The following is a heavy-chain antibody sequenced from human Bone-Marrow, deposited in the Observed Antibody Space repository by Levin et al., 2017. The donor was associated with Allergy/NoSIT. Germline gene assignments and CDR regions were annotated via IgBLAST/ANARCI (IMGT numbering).Heavy chain of an antibody. CDR1: GGSIGNYF. J-gene: IGHJ2*01. CDR3: AGIPTVNGYFDF. V-gene: IGHV4-4*07. D-gene: IGHD4-17*01. Sequence: SETLSLTCTVSGGSIGNYFWGWLRQPAGKGPEWIGRIYYSGSTLYNPSLKSRVAMSVDTSKKQFSLQLASVTAADAGMYYCAGIPTVNGYFDFWGRGILVTVSS. CDR2: IYYSGST.